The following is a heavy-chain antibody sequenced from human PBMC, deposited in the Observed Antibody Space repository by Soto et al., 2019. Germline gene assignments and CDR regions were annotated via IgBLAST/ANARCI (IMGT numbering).Heavy chain of an antibody. CDR1: GYSFTSYW. CDR3: ASGGIQSNSGMDV. V-gene: IGHV5-10-1*01. CDR2: IDPSDSYT. J-gene: IGHJ6*02. Sequence: GESLKISCKGSGYSFTSYWISWVRQMPGKGLEWMGRIDPSDSYTNYSPSFQGHVTISADKSISTAYLQWSSLKVSDTAMYYCASGGIQSNSGMDVWGQGTTVTVSS. D-gene: IGHD1-20*01.